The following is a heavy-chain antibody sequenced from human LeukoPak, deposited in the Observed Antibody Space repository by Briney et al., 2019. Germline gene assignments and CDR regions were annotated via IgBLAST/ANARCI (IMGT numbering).Heavy chain of an antibody. CDR1: GFTFDDYG. D-gene: IGHD5-18*01. Sequence: PGGSLRLSCAASGFTFDDYGMSWVRQAPGKGLEWVSSISSSSSYIYYADSVKGRFTISRDNAKNSLYLQMNSLRAEDTAVYYCARAYVYSYDDWGQGTLVTVSS. V-gene: IGHV3-21*01. CDR3: ARAYVYSYDD. J-gene: IGHJ4*02. CDR2: ISSSSSYI.